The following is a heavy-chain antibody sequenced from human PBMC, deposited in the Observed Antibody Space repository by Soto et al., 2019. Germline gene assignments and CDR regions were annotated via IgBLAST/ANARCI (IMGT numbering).Heavy chain of an antibody. CDR3: AKVSGDIVVVVAASSWFDS. CDR2: ISNSGGST. Sequence: EGRLLESGGGLVQPGGSLRLSCAATGFSFSSYAMTWVRQAPGKGLEWVSGISNSGGSTYYADSVKGRFTISRDNSKRSLYLHMNSLRAEDTAVYYCAKVSGDIVVVVAASSWFDSWGQGTLVTVSA. CDR1: GFSFSSYA. J-gene: IGHJ5*01. V-gene: IGHV3-23*01. D-gene: IGHD2-15*01.